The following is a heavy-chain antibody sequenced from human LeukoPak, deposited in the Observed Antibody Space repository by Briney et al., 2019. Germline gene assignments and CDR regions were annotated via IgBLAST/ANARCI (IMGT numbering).Heavy chain of an antibody. CDR3: AKSMDSSRAFDI. D-gene: IGHD2/OR15-2a*01. J-gene: IGHJ3*02. Sequence: PGRSLRLSCAASGFTFSSYGMHWVRQAPGKGLEWVAVISYDGSNKYYADSVKGRFTISRDNSKNTLYLQMNSLRAEDTAVYYCAKSMDSSRAFDIWGQGTMVTVSS. CDR1: GFTFSSYG. CDR2: ISYDGSNK. V-gene: IGHV3-30*18.